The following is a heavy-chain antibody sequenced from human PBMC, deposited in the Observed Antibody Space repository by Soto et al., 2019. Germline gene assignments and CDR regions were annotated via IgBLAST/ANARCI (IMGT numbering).Heavy chain of an antibody. V-gene: IGHV3-73*02. CDR3: TFDHDGSGWYGLFNL. CDR1: GFTFSGSA. CDR2: IRSTANNYAT. D-gene: IGHD6-19*01. Sequence: EVQLVESGGGLVQPGGSLKLSCAASGFTFSGSAMHWVRQASGKGLEWVGRIRSTANNYATTYAASVKGRFTISRDDSKNTAYLQMNSLKTEATAVYYCTFDHDGSGWYGLFNLWGRGTLVTVSS. J-gene: IGHJ2*01.